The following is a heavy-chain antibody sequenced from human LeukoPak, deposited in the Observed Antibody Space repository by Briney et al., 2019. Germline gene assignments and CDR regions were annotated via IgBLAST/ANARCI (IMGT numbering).Heavy chain of an antibody. Sequence: SVTLSLTCTVSGGSISSSSYYWGWIRQPPGKGREWIGSIYYSGSTYCNPSLKSRVTISVDTSKNQFSLKLSSVTAADTAVYYCARHEPSSGYYSVSPYFDYWGQGTLVAVSS. J-gene: IGHJ4*02. CDR1: GGSISSSSYY. D-gene: IGHD3-22*01. V-gene: IGHV4-39*01. CDR3: ARHEPSSGYYSVSPYFDY. CDR2: IYYSGST.